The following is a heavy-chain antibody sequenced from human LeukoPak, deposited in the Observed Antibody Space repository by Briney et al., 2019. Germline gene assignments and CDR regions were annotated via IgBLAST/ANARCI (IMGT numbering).Heavy chain of an antibody. Sequence: ASVKVSCKASGGTFSSYAISWVRQAPGQGLEWMGRIIPIFGTANYAQKFQGRVTITTDESTSTAYMGLSSLRSEDTAVYYCARLGIVGATPDYWGQGTLVTVSS. CDR2: IIPIFGTA. V-gene: IGHV1-69*05. CDR3: ARLGIVGATPDY. D-gene: IGHD1-26*01. J-gene: IGHJ4*02. CDR1: GGTFSSYA.